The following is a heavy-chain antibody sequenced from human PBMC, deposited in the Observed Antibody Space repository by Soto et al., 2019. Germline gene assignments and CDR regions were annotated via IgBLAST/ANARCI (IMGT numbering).Heavy chain of an antibody. Sequence: QEQLVQSGAEVKEPGSSVKVSCKASGGTFISYPISWVRQAPGQGLEWMGGIIPVFGTAYYAQKFQDRVTITADESTNTAYMELSSLKYEDTAMYYCARGGSGYTWFNEYWGQGTLVTVSS. V-gene: IGHV1-69*01. D-gene: IGHD3-3*01. CDR1: GGTFISYP. CDR3: ARGGSGYTWFNEY. J-gene: IGHJ4*02. CDR2: IIPVFGTA.